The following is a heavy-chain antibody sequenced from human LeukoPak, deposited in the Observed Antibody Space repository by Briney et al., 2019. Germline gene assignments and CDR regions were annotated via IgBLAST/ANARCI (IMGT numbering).Heavy chain of an antibody. CDR3: ARGGEGDWFDP. CDR2: MNPNSGNT. J-gene: IGHJ5*02. CDR1: GYTFTIYD. V-gene: IGHV1-8*01. Sequence: ASVKVSFKASGYTFTIYDINWVRQATGQGLEWMGWMNPNSGNTGYAQKFQGRVTMTRNTSISTAYMDMSSLKSEDTAVYYCARGGEGDWFDPWGQGTLVTVSS. D-gene: IGHD3-10*01.